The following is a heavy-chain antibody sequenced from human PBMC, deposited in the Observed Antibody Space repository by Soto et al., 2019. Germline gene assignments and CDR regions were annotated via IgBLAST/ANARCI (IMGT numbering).Heavy chain of an antibody. CDR2: ISDDGRKK. CDR1: GFTFSRFA. D-gene: IGHD3-10*01. V-gene: IGHV3-30*04. J-gene: IGHJ6*02. CDR3: AREDYSGSGSLKYGMDV. Sequence: QVQLVESGGGVVQPGRSLRLSCAASGFTFSRFAMHWVRQAPGKGLEWVAVISDDGRKKNYVDSVKGRLTISRDNLKNTLYLQVNSLGIEDTAVYYCAREDYSGSGSLKYGMDVWGRGTTVIVSS.